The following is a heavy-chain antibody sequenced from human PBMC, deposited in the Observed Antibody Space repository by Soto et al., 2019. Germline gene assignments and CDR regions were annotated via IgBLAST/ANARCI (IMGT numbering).Heavy chain of an antibody. CDR1: GYTFTSYG. CDR3: ARVGWLQPTRNYYYYYGMDV. V-gene: IGHV1-18*04. CDR2: ISAYNGNT. Sequence: GASVKVSCKASGYTFTSYGISWVRQAPGQGLEWMGWISAYNGNTNYAQKLQGRVTMTTDTSTSTAYMELRSLRSDDTAVYYCARVGWLQPTRNYYYYYGMDVWGKGTTVTVSS. J-gene: IGHJ6*04. D-gene: IGHD5-12*01.